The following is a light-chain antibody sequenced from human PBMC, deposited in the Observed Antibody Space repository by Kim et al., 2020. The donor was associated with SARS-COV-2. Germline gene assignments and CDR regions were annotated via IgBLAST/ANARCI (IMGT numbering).Light chain of an antibody. J-gene: IGKJ1*01. CDR1: QTTSSSY. CDR2: GAS. Sequence: DIVLTQSPDPLSLSPGERATLSCRARQTTSSSYLAWYQQKPGQAPRLLIYGASSRATGIPDRFSGSGSGTDFTLTISRLEPEDFAVYYCHQYGSSRWTFGQGTKVDIK. V-gene: IGKV3-20*01. CDR3: HQYGSSRWT.